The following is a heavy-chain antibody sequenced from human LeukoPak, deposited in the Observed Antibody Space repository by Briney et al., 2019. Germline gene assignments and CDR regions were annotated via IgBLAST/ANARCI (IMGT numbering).Heavy chain of an antibody. D-gene: IGHD3-10*01. CDR1: GGTFSSYA. V-gene: IGHV1-69*04. Sequence: ASVKVSCKASGGTFSSYAIIWVRQAPGQGLEWMGRIIPILGIANYAQKFQGRVTITADKSTSTAYMELSSLRSEDTAVYYCAGGEWRTTNFDYWGQGTLVTVSS. CDR2: IIPILGIA. J-gene: IGHJ4*02. CDR3: AGGEWRTTNFDY.